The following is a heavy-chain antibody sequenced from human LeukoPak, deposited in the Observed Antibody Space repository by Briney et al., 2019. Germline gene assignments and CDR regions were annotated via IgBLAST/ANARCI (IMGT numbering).Heavy chain of an antibody. CDR1: GLTFSSYW. V-gene: IGHV3-7*01. CDR3: AREGAAAGGFDY. CDR2: IKQDGSEK. J-gene: IGHJ4*02. D-gene: IGHD6-13*01. Sequence: GGSLRLSCAASGLTFSSYWMSWVRQAPGKGLEWVANIKQDGSEKYYVDSVKGRFTISRDNAKNSLYLQMNSLRAEDTAVYYCAREGAAAGGFDYWGQGTLVTVSS.